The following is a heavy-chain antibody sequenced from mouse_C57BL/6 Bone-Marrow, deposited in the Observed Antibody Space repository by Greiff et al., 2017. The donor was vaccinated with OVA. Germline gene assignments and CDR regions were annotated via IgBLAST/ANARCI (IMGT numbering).Heavy chain of an antibody. CDR1: GFNIKDDY. V-gene: IGHV14-4*01. CDR3: TKSNYGFAWFAY. J-gene: IGHJ3*01. CDR2: IDPENGDN. D-gene: IGHD1-2*01. Sequence: VQLKQSGAELVRPGASVKLSCTASGFNIKDDYMHWVKQRPEQGLEWIGWIDPENGDNEYASKFQGKPTITADTASNTADLQLSSLTSEDTAVYYCTKSNYGFAWFAYWGQGTLVTVSA.